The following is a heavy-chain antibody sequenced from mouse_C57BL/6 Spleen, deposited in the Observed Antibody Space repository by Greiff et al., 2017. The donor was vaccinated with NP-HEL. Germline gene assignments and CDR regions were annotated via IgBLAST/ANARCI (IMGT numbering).Heavy chain of an antibody. J-gene: IGHJ1*03. V-gene: IGHV2-5*01. Sequence: QVQLQQSGPGLVQPSQSLSITCTVSGFSLTSYGVHWVRQSPGKGLEWLGVIWRGGSTDYNAAFMSRLSITKDNSKSQVFFKMNRLQADDTAIYYCAKMNYYGSSPSYWYFDVWGTGTTVTVSS. CDR1: GFSLTSYG. CDR2: IWRGGST. CDR3: AKMNYYGSSPSYWYFDV. D-gene: IGHD1-1*01.